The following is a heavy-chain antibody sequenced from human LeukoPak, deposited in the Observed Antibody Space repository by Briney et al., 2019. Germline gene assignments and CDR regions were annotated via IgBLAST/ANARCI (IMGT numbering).Heavy chain of an antibody. Sequence: GASVKVSCKASGYTFTSYYMHWVRQAPGQGGEWMGIINPSGGSTSYAQKFQGRVTMTRDTSTSTVYMELSSLRSEDTAVYYCAKGLYVYWDIVVVPAGDAFDIWGQGTMVTVSS. CDR2: INPSGGST. V-gene: IGHV1-46*01. D-gene: IGHD2-2*01. J-gene: IGHJ3*02. CDR3: AKGLYVYWDIVVVPAGDAFDI. CDR1: GYTFTSYY.